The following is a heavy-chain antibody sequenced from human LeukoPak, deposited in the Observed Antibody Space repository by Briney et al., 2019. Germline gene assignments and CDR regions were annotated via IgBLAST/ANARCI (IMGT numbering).Heavy chain of an antibody. J-gene: IGHJ4*02. Sequence: SETLSLTCAVYGGSFSGYYWSWIRQPPGKGLEWIGEINHSGSTNYNPSLKSRVTISVDTSKNQFSLKLSSVTAADTAVYYCARGRQVLRFLEWLSPSFDYWGQGTLVTVSS. V-gene: IGHV4-34*01. CDR2: INHSGST. CDR1: GGSFSGYY. D-gene: IGHD3-3*01. CDR3: ARGRQVLRFLEWLSPSFDY.